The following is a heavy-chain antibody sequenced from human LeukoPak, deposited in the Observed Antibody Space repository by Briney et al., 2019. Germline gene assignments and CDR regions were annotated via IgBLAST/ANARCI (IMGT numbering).Heavy chain of an antibody. D-gene: IGHD3-16*01. J-gene: IGHJ4*02. V-gene: IGHV3-43D*04. CDR3: AKDERLGGGYYFDY. CDR2: ISWDGGST. CDR1: GFTFDNYA. Sequence: GGSLRLSCAASGFTFDNYAMHWVRQAPGKGLEWVSLISWDGGSTYYADSVKGRFTISRDNSKNSLYLQMNSLRAEDTALYYCAKDERLGGGYYFDYWGQGTLVTVSS.